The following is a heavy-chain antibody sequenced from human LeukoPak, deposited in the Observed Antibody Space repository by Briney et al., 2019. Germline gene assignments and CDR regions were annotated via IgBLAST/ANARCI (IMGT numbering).Heavy chain of an antibody. CDR1: GYTFTGYY. Sequence: ASVKVSCKASGYTFTGYYMHWVRQAPGQGLEWMGWINPNSGGTNYAQKFQGRVTMTRDTSISTAYMELSRMRSDDTAVYYCARDRVFSPITICGLVGYWGQGTLVTVSS. CDR3: ARDRVFSPITICGLVGY. D-gene: IGHD3-3*01. CDR2: INPNSGGT. V-gene: IGHV1-2*02. J-gene: IGHJ4*02.